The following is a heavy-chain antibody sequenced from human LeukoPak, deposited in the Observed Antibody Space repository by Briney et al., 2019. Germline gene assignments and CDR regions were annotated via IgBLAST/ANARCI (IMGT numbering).Heavy chain of an antibody. Sequence: SETLSLTCTVSGGSISGYYWSRIRQPPGKGLEWIGYIYYIGSTSYNHALKSRVTISVATSKNQFSLKLSSVTAADTAVYYCARSTTVTTGYFDYWGQGTLVTVSS. CDR2: IYYIGST. V-gene: IGHV4-59*08. CDR3: ARSTTVTTGYFDY. J-gene: IGHJ4*02. CDR1: GGSISGYY. D-gene: IGHD4-17*01.